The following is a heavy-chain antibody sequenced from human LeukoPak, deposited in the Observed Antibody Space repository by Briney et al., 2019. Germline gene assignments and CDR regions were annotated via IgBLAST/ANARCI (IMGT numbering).Heavy chain of an antibody. J-gene: IGHJ4*02. D-gene: IGHD1-1*01. CDR2: ISAYNGNT. CDR3: ARVFPDRRTTDKLSVSANTNSNFDY. V-gene: IGHV1-18*01. Sequence: ASVKVSCKASGYTFTSYGISWVRQAPGQGLEWIGWISAYNGNTNYAQKLQGRVTMTTDTSTSTAYMELRSLRSDDTAVHYCARVFPDRRTTDKLSVSANTNSNFDYWGQGTLVTVSS. CDR1: GYTFTSYG.